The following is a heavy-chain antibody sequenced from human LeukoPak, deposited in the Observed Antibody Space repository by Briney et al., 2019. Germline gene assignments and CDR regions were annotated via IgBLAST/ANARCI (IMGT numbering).Heavy chain of an antibody. CDR2: IYSGGDT. Sequence: PGGSLRLSCAASGLTVSSNYMSWVRQAPGKGLEWVSVIYSGGDTYYADSVKGRFTISRDNSKNTLYLQMNSLRVEDTAVYYCAREFTGYGNTNYWGQGTLVTVSS. V-gene: IGHV3-53*01. CDR1: GLTVSSNY. CDR3: AREFTGYGNTNY. J-gene: IGHJ4*02. D-gene: IGHD5-12*01.